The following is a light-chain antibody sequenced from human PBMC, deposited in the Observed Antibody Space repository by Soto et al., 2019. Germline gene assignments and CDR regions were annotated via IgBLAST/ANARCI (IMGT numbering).Light chain of an antibody. CDR3: SSYTSSSTPWV. V-gene: IGLV2-14*01. J-gene: IGLJ3*02. CDR1: SSDVGGYNY. Sequence: QSALTQPASVSGSPGQSINISCTGTSSDVGGYNYVSWYQQHPGKALKFMIYEVSNRPSGVSNRFSGSKSGNTASLTISGLQAEDEAAYYCSSYTSSSTPWVFGGGTKLTVL. CDR2: EVS.